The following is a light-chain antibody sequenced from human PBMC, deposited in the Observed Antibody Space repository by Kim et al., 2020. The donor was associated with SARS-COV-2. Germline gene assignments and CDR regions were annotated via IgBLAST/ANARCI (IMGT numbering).Light chain of an antibody. J-gene: IGKJ2*01. CDR2: AAS. V-gene: IGKV1-39*01. Sequence: APVGDRVTITCRASQSISSYLNWYQQKPGKAPKLLIYAASSLQSGVPSRFSGSGSGTDFTLTISSLQPEDFATYYCQQSYSTPPYTFGQGTKLEI. CDR3: QQSYSTPPYT. CDR1: QSISSY.